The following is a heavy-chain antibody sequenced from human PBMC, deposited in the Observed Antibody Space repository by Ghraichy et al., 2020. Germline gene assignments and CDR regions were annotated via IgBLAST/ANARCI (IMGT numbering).Heavy chain of an antibody. CDR1: GYHFTGYY. Sequence: ASVKVSCKASGYHFTGYYLHWVRQASGQGPEWVGWINPKNGATKYAQKFQGRVTMTRDTSSSTASLELSKLTSDDTAVYYCAVDYQYYDLWDGYKYFYGMDVWGQGTTVTVSS. CDR2: INPKNGAT. CDR3: AVDYQYYDLWDGYKYFYGMDV. J-gene: IGHJ6*02. V-gene: IGHV1-2*02. D-gene: IGHD3-3*01.